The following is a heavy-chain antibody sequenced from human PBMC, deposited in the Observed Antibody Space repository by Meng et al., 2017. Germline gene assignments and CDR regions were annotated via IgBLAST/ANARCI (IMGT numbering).Heavy chain of an antibody. D-gene: IGHD3-10*01. V-gene: IGHV7-4-1*02. CDR2: ISTNTGNP. CDR3: ARVGGSHYYGSGSYLHYYYYYGMDV. Sequence: ASVKVSCKASGYTFTSYAMNWVRQAPGQGLEWMGWISTNTGNPTYAQGFTGRFVFSLDTSVSTAYLQISSLKAEDTAVYYCARVGGSHYYGSGSYLHYYYYYGMDVWGQGTTVTVSS. CDR1: GYTFTSYA. J-gene: IGHJ6*02.